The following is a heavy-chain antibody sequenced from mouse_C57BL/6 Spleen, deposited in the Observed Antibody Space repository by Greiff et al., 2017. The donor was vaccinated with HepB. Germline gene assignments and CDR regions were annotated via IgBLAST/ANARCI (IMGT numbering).Heavy chain of an antibody. CDR2: IDPEDGET. CDR1: GFNIKDYY. Sequence: VHVKQSGAELVKPGASVKLSCTASGFNIKDYYMHWVKQRTEQGLEWIGRIDPEDGETKYAPKFQGKATITADTSSNTAYLQLSSLTSEDTAVYYCARSLYSNYDAMDYWGQGTSVTVSS. V-gene: IGHV14-2*01. J-gene: IGHJ4*01. D-gene: IGHD2-5*01. CDR3: ARSLYSNYDAMDY.